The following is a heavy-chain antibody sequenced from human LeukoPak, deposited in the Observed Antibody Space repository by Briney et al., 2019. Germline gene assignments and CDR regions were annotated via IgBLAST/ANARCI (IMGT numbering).Heavy chain of an antibody. CDR2: IFSGGST. CDR3: ARGSYGYVY. CDR1: GFSVSSDY. J-gene: IGHJ4*02. D-gene: IGHD3-16*01. Sequence: GGSLRLSCAASGFSVSSDYMSWVRQAPGKGLEWVSVIFSGGSTYYADSVKGRFTISRDSSKNTLYLQMNSLRAEDTAVYYCARGSYGYVYWGQGTLVTVSS. V-gene: IGHV3-66*01.